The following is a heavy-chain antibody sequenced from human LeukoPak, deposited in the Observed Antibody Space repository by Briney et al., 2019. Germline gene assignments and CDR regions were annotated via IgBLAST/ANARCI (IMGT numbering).Heavy chain of an antibody. D-gene: IGHD5-12*01. V-gene: IGHV3-30-3*01. CDR1: GFTFSNYA. Sequence: GRSLRLSCAAAGFTFSNYAMHWVRQAPGKGLEWVAVISYDGSNKYYADSVKGRFTISRDNSKNTLYLQMNSQRAEDTAVFYCARDRSSYEYYFDHWGQGTLVTVSS. CDR2: ISYDGSNK. J-gene: IGHJ4*02. CDR3: ARDRSSYEYYFDH.